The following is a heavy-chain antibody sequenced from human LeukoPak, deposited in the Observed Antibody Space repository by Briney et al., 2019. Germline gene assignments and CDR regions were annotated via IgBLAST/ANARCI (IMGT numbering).Heavy chain of an antibody. J-gene: IGHJ6*02. D-gene: IGHD3-10*01. CDR2: ISSSSSYT. V-gene: IGHV3-11*06. CDR3: AKDGGFGELLSEYGMDV. CDR1: GFTFSDYY. Sequence: GGSLRLSCAASGFTFSDYYMSWIRQAPGKGLEWISYISSSSSYTNYADSVEGRFTISRDNAKNSLYLQMNSLRAEDTAVYYCAKDGGFGELLSEYGMDVWGQGTKVTVSS.